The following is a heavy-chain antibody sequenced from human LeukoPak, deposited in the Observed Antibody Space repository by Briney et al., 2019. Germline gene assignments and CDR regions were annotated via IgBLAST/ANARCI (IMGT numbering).Heavy chain of an antibody. D-gene: IGHD3-3*01. CDR2: VYYRGST. J-gene: IGHJ4*02. CDR1: GGSISSSSYY. Sequence: PSETLSLTCTVSGGSISSSSYYWGWIRQPPGKGLEWIVSVYYRGSTYCNPSLKSRVTIFVDTSKNQFSLQLSSVTAADTAVYYCARHPTNSDFWSGSSYFDYWGQGTPVTVSS. CDR3: ARHPTNSDFWSGSSYFDY. V-gene: IGHV4-39*01.